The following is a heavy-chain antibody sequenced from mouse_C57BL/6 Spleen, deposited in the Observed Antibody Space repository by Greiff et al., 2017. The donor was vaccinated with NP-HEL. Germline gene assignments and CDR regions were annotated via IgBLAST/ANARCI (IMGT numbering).Heavy chain of an antibody. Sequence: EVKLQESGGDLVKPGGSLKLSCAASGFTFSSYGMSWVRQTPDKRLEWVATISSGGSYTYYPDSVKGRFTISRDNAKNTLYLQMSSLKSEDTAMYYCARQGSGTSHYFDYWGQGTTLTVSS. CDR2: ISSGGSYT. J-gene: IGHJ2*01. CDR3: ARQGSGTSHYFDY. V-gene: IGHV5-6*01. CDR1: GFTFSSYG. D-gene: IGHD4-1*01.